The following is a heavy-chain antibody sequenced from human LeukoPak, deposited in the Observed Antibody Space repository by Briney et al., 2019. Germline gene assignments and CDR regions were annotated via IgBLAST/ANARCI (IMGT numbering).Heavy chain of an antibody. V-gene: IGHV4-59*12. J-gene: IGHJ3*01. Sequence: PSETLSLTCTVSGGSISSYYWSWIRQPPGKGLEWIGYIYYSGSTNYNPSLKSRVTISVDTSKNQFSLKLSSVTAADTAAYYCARGPNTAGNYRAFDLWGQGTKVTVSS. CDR2: IYYSGST. CDR3: ARGPNTAGNYRAFDL. CDR1: GGSISSYY. D-gene: IGHD4-11*01.